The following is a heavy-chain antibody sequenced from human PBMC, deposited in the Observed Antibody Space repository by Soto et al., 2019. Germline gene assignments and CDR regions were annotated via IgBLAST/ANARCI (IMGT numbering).Heavy chain of an antibody. Sequence: QVHLVQSGAEVKKPGASVKVSCKASGYTFTSYGITWVRQAPGQGLEWMGWISAHNGNTDYAKKLQGRVIVTRDTSTSTAYMEMRSLISDYTAVYYCARGRYGDYWGQGALVTVSS. D-gene: IGHD1-1*01. CDR2: ISAHNGNT. CDR1: GYTFTSYG. CDR3: ARGRYGDY. V-gene: IGHV1-18*01. J-gene: IGHJ4*02.